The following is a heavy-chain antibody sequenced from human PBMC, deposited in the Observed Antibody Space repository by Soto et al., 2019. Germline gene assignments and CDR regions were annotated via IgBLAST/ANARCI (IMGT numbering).Heavy chain of an antibody. J-gene: IGHJ5*02. CDR1: GGSISSGSYY. CDR2: IYYSGST. V-gene: IGHV4-39*01. CDR3: ARHTWGRQRGWFDH. Sequence: QLQLQESGPGLVKTSETLSLTCTVSGGSISSGSYYWGWIRQPLGKGLEWIGSIYYSGSTYYNPSLKSRVTISVDTSKNQFSLKLSSVTAADTAVYYCARHTWGRQRGWFDHWGQGTLVTVSS. D-gene: IGHD2-2*01.